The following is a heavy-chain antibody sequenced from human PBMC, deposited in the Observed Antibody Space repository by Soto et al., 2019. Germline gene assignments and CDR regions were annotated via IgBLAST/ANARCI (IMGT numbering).Heavy chain of an antibody. J-gene: IGHJ4*02. CDR2: ISTNGGST. D-gene: IGHD5-18*01. Sequence: GGSLRLSCSASGFTFSSYAMHWVRQAPGKGLEYVSSISTNGGSTHYADSVKGRFTISRDNSKNTQYLQMSSLRADDTAVYYCARASEEGYSYGPLNFDYWGQGTLVTVSS. V-gene: IGHV3-64D*06. CDR3: ARASEEGYSYGPLNFDY. CDR1: GFTFSSYA.